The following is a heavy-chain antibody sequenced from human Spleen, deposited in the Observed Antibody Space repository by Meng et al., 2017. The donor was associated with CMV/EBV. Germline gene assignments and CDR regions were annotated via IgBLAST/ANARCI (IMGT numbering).Heavy chain of an antibody. J-gene: IGHJ4*02. CDR3: ARIRSYYETFDF. CDR2: ISYTGST. Sequence: TVTSGSTNGGGYIWTWIRQHPGKGLEWIGYISYTGSTYYNPSVKSRISISIDPSDSHFSLRLNSVTAADTAVYYCARIRSYYETFDFWGQGTLVTVSS. D-gene: IGHD3-3*01. CDR1: SGSTNGGGYI. V-gene: IGHV4-31*02.